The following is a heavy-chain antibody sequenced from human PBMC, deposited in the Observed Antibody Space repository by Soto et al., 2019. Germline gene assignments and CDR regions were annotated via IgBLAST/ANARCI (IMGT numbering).Heavy chain of an antibody. Sequence: EVQLVESGGGLVQPGESLRLSCAASGFTFSSYWMHWVRQAPGKGLVWVSRINSDGSSTSYAGSVKGLFTISRDNAKNTLYLQMNSLRAEDTAVYYCVIPSLVVAAATREDYWGQGTLVTVSS. J-gene: IGHJ4*02. CDR2: INSDGSST. D-gene: IGHD2-15*01. CDR1: GFTFSSYW. CDR3: VIPSLVVAAATREDY. V-gene: IGHV3-74*01.